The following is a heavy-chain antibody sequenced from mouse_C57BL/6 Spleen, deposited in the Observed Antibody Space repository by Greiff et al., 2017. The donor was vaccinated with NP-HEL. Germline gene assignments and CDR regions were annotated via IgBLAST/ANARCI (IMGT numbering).Heavy chain of an antibody. V-gene: IGHV5-17*01. J-gene: IGHJ3*01. D-gene: IGHD2-14*01. CDR2: ISSGSSTI. Sequence: EVKLVESGGGLVKPGGSLQLSCAASGFTFSDYGMHWVRQAPEKGLEWVAYISSGSSTIYYADTVKGRFTISRDNAKNTLFLQMTSLRSEDTAMYYCANREFADWGKGTLVTVSA. CDR1: GFTFSDYG. CDR3: ANREFAD.